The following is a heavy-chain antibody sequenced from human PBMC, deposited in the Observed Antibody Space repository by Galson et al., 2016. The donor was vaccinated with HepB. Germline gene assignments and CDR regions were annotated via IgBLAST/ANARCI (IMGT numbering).Heavy chain of an antibody. CDR3: ARDIGLMVFSADYYYYGMDV. CDR1: GYTFTSYG. V-gene: IGHV1-18*01. D-gene: IGHD2-8*01. CDR2: ISGYNGNT. J-gene: IGHJ6*02. Sequence: SVKVSCKASGYTFTSYGISWVRLAPGQGLEWMGWISGYNGNTNYARKFQGRVTLTTNTSTSTAYMELRSLRSDDTAVYYCARDIGLMVFSADYYYYGMDVWGQGTTVTVSS.